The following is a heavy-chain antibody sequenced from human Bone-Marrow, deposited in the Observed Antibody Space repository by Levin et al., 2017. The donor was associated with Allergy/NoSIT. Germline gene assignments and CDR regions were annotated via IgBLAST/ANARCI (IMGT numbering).Heavy chain of an antibody. D-gene: IGHD2-21*01. CDR3: AKELSTIAAPFFDC. CDR2: ISNSGGT. J-gene: IGHJ4*01. V-gene: IGHV3-23*01. CDR1: GFTFSNYA. Sequence: GESLKISCAASGFTFSNYAMSWVRQTPQKGLEWVSGISNSGGTVYADSVKGRFTISRDNAKNTLYLQMNSLSAEDTAIYYCAKELSTIAAPFFDCWGHGTLVTVSS.